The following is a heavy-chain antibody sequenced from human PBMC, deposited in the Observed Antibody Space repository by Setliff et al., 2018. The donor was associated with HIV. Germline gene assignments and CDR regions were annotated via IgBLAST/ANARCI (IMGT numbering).Heavy chain of an antibody. CDR2: IIPMFGTA. CDR3: AKADSSGWLFFDS. J-gene: IGHJ4*02. CDR1: GYTFTSYD. Sequence: SVKVSCKTSGYTFTSYDINWVRQATGQGLAWMGGIIPMFGTANFAQNFQGRVTITADTSTSTVYMEMNSLKSDDTAIYYCAKADSSGWLFFDSWGQGSPVTVSS. D-gene: IGHD3-22*01. V-gene: IGHV1-69*06.